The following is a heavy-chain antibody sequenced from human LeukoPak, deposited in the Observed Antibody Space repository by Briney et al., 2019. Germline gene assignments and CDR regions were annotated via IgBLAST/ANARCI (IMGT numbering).Heavy chain of an antibody. Sequence: PGGSLRLSCAASGFTFSSYAMHWVRQAPGKGLEWVAVISYDGSNKYYADSVKGRFTISRDNSKNTLYLQMNSLRAEDTAVYYCARDAVHYYDSSGYYYPGDYWGQGTLVTVSS. V-gene: IGHV3-30*01. CDR1: GFTFSSYA. CDR3: ARDAVHYYDSSGYYYPGDY. D-gene: IGHD3-22*01. CDR2: ISYDGSNK. J-gene: IGHJ4*02.